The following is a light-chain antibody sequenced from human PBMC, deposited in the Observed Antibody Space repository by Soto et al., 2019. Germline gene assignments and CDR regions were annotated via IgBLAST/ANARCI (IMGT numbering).Light chain of an antibody. Sequence: DIQMTQSPSSLSASVGDRVTITCRASQSITKDVNWYQQKPGKAPELLIYTASSLQGGVPSRFSGSASGTDFTLTISSLQPGDFATYFCQQSYSTPWTFGQGTRVDI. V-gene: IGKV1-39*01. CDR1: QSITKD. CDR3: QQSYSTPWT. J-gene: IGKJ1*01. CDR2: TAS.